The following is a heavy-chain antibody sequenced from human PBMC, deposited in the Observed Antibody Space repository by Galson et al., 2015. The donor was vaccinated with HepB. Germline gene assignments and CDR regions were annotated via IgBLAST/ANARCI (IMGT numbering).Heavy chain of an antibody. V-gene: IGHV1-69*08. J-gene: IGHJ4*02. CDR3: AKVGDRRPTGCLLDF. CDR1: GGTFNSYT. D-gene: IGHD2-8*02. CDR2: IVPIVGTA. Sequence: SVKVSCKGYGGTFNSYTVNWVRQAPGQGLEWLGSIVPIVGTAPYAQRFQGRVTISADTSTSTAYMELSSLRSEDTAVYYCAKVGDRRPTGCLLDFWGQGTLGTVSS.